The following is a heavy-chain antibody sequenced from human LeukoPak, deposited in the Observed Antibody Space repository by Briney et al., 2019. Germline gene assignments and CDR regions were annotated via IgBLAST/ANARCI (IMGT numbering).Heavy chain of an antibody. V-gene: IGHV1-2*02. D-gene: IGHD3-3*01. CDR3: ARGTQTIFGVIDY. Sequence: ASVKVSCKTSGYTFTGYYMHWVRQAPGQGLVWMGWIHPNNGGTIYARSFQGRVTMTSDTSISTAYLELNSMISDDTAMYFCARGTQTIFGVIDYWGQGTLVTVSS. J-gene: IGHJ4*02. CDR2: IHPNNGGT. CDR1: GYTFTGYY.